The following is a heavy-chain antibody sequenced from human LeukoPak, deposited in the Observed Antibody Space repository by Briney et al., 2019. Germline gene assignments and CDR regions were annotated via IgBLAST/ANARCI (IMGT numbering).Heavy chain of an antibody. Sequence: SETLSLTCTVSGGSIGSSSYYWGWIRQPPGKGLEWIGSIYYSGSTYYNPSLKSRVTISVDTSKNQFSLKLSSVTAAHTAVYYCARDMATPTFDYWGQGTLVTVSS. J-gene: IGHJ4*02. CDR1: GGSIGSSSYY. D-gene: IGHD5-24*01. CDR2: IYYSGST. CDR3: ARDMATPTFDY. V-gene: IGHV4-39*07.